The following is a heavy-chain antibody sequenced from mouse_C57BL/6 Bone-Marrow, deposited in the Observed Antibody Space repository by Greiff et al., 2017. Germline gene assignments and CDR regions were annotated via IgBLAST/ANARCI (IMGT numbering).Heavy chain of an antibody. J-gene: IGHJ3*01. CDR3: ARSGGWLLRFAY. CDR1: GYTFTSYT. D-gene: IGHD2-3*01. V-gene: IGHV1-4*01. Sequence: QVQLQQSGAELARPGASVKMSCKASGYTFTSYTMHWVKQRPGQGLEWIGYINPSSGYTKYNQKFKDKATLTADKSSSTAYMQLSSLTSEDSAVYYCARSGGWLLRFAYWGQGTLVTVSA. CDR2: INPSSGYT.